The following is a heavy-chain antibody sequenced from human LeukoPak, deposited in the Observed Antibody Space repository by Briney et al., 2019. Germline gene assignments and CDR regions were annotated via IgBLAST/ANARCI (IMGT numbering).Heavy chain of an antibody. CDR3: ARDHQDVVRDYYGMDV. CDR2: IYSGGST. CDR1: GFTVSSNY. V-gene: IGHV3-53*01. Sequence: GGSLRLSCAASGFTVSSNYMSWVSQAPGKGLEWVSVIYSGGSTYYADSVKGRFTISRDNSKNTLYLQMNGLRAEDTAVYYCARDHQDVVRDYYGMDVWGQGTTVTVSS. D-gene: IGHD3-10*01. J-gene: IGHJ6*02.